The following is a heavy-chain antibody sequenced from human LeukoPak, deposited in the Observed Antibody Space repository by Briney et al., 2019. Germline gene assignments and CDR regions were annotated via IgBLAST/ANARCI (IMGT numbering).Heavy chain of an antibody. Sequence: PGGSLRLSCAASGFTFSSYWMTWVRQAPGKGLEWVANMKQDGSEKYYVDSVKGRFTISRDNAKNSLYLQMNSLRAEDTAVYYCARGVRYDFWSGYYPPPYYFDYWGQGTLVTVSS. V-gene: IGHV3-7*01. J-gene: IGHJ4*02. CDR1: GFTFSSYW. CDR3: ARGVRYDFWSGYYPPPYYFDY. CDR2: MKQDGSEK. D-gene: IGHD3-3*01.